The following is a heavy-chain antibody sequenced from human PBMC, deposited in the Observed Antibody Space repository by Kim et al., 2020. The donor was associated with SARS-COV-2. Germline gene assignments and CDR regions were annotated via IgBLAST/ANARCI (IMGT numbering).Heavy chain of an antibody. CDR2: SSSTI. J-gene: IGHJ4*02. V-gene: IGHV3-48*01. D-gene: IGHD1-26*01. Sequence: SSSTIYYADAVKGRFAISRDNAKNSLYLQMNSLRAEDTAIYFCAGRLDYWGQGVLVTVSS. CDR3: AGRLDY.